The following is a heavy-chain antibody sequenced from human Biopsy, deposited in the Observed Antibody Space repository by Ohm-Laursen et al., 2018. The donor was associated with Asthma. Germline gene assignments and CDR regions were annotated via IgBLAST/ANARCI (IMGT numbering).Heavy chain of an antibody. CDR1: GFDFSGYG. D-gene: IGHD6-19*01. CDR3: AREGVAGTHIED. Sequence: SLRLSCAASGFDFSGYGMLWVRQAPGKGLEWVALISYKGAIKYYADSVKGRFTISRDNSKNTLSLQMNSLTAEDTAVYYCAREGVAGTHIEDWGQGTLVTVSS. J-gene: IGHJ4*02. V-gene: IGHV3-30*03. CDR2: ISYKGAIK.